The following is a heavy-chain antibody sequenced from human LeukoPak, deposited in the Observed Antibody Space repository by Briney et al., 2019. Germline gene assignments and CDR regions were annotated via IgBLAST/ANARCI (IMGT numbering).Heavy chain of an antibody. CDR3: AKYPGYTYEVEAPRPARGY. Sequence: PGGSLRLSCSASGFSFSYYNMNWVRQAPGKGLEWVSYISSTSTSIYYADSVMGRFSISRDKNSLYLQMNSLRADDTDVYYCAKYPGYTYEVEAPRPARGYWGQGTLVTVSS. D-gene: IGHD5-18*01. V-gene: IGHV3-48*01. CDR1: GFSFSYYN. J-gene: IGHJ4*02. CDR2: ISSTSTSI.